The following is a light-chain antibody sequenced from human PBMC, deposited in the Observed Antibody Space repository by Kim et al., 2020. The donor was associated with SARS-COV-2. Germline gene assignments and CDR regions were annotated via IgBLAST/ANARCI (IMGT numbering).Light chain of an antibody. CDR2: AAS. Sequence: EIVLTQSPGTLSLSPGDTATLSCRAGQSVSSSHLAWYQQKPGQAPRLLIYAASRRATGIPDRFSGSGSGTDFTLTISRLDPEDFAVYYCQHYDTSPPCIFGQGTKREIK. CDR1: QSVSSSH. CDR3: QHYDTSPPCI. J-gene: IGKJ2*02. V-gene: IGKV3-20*01.